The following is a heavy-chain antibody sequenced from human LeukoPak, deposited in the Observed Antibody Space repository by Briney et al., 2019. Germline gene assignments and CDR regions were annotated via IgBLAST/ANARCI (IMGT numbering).Heavy chain of an antibody. Sequence: SETLSLTCTVSGGSINSYYWNWFRQPPGKGLEWIGNVYYSGITNYNPSLKSRVTISIDTSKNQFSLILSPVTAADTALYYCARVPLSGHYYDSFDIWGHGTFVTVSS. CDR1: GGSINSYY. J-gene: IGHJ3*02. CDR3: ARVPLSGHYYDSFDI. CDR2: VYYSGIT. D-gene: IGHD1-26*01. V-gene: IGHV4-59*01.